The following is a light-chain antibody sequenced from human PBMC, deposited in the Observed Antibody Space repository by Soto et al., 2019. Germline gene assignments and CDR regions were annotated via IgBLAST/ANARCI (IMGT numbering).Light chain of an antibody. CDR2: GAS. V-gene: IGKV3-20*01. J-gene: IGKJ1*01. CDR3: QQYGVSWT. Sequence: EIVLTQSPGILSLSPGERATLSCRASQSVYSNFLAWYQQKPGQAPRLLIYGASSRATGIPDRFSGSASGTDFTLTISRLEPEDFAMYYCQQYGVSWTFGQGTKVEIK. CDR1: QSVYSNF.